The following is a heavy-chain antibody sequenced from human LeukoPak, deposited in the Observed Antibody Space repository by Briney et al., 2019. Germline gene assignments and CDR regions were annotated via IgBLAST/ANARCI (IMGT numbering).Heavy chain of an antibody. CDR3: ARGRTNYYDSSGYPPYYFDY. D-gene: IGHD3-22*01. CDR2: IYSGGST. J-gene: IGHJ4*02. Sequence: GGSLRLSCAASGFTVSSNYMSWVRRAPGKGLEWVSVIYSGGSTYYADSVKGRFTISRDNSKNTLYLQMNSLRAEDTAVYYCARGRTNYYDSSGYPPYYFDYWGQGTLVTVSS. CDR1: GFTVSSNY. V-gene: IGHV3-53*01.